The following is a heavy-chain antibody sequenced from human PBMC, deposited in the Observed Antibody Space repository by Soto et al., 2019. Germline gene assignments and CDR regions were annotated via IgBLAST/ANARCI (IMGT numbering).Heavy chain of an antibody. CDR3: ARAFMTSTVTTNWYCDL. J-gene: IGHJ2*01. D-gene: IGHD4-17*01. CDR1: GFTFSSYA. Sequence: QVQLVESGGGVVQPGRSLRLSCAASGFTFSSYAMHWVRQAPGKGLEWVAVISYDGSNKYYADSVKGRFTISRDNSKNTLYLQMNSLRAEDTAVYYCARAFMTSTVTTNWYCDLWGRGTLVTVSS. V-gene: IGHV3-30-3*01. CDR2: ISYDGSNK.